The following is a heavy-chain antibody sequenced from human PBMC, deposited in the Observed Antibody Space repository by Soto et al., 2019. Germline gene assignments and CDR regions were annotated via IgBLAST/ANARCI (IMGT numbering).Heavy chain of an antibody. CDR2: ISGYNGNT. J-gene: IGHJ6*02. CDR3: ARDVFCGGAPACPDMDV. Sequence: ASVKLSGKASGYTSSGYSLTWLRQAPRKALEWTGRISGYNGNTNYARRLRGRLTLTTDTSTSTAYMELRSLTSDDTAVYYCARDVFCGGAPACPDMDVWGQGTTVTVSS. CDR1: GYTSSGYS. V-gene: IGHV1-18*04. D-gene: IGHD2-21*01.